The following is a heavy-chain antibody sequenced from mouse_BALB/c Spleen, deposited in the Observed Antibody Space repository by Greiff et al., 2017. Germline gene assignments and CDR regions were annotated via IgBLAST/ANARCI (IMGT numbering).Heavy chain of an antibody. CDR3: AREGIYYGYDGDRFAY. CDR2: IDPANGNT. D-gene: IGHD2-2*01. J-gene: IGHJ3*01. V-gene: IGHV14-3*02. Sequence: EVQLQESGAELVKPGASVKLSCTASGFNIKDTYMHWVKQRPEQGLEWIGRIDPANGNTKYDPKFQGKATITADTSSNTAYLQLSSLTSEDTAVYYCAREGIYYGYDGDRFAYWGQGTLVTVSA. CDR1: GFNIKDTY.